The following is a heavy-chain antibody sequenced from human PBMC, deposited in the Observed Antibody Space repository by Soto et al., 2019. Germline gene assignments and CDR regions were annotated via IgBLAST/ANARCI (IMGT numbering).Heavy chain of an antibody. CDR2: IYSGGST. CDR1: GFTVSSNY. J-gene: IGHJ6*03. Sequence: PGGSLRLSCAASGFTVSSNYMSWVRQAPGKGLEWVSVIYSGGSTYYADSVKGRFTISRDNSKNTLYLQMNSLRAEDTAVYYCARSPRVISGWYHYYYYMDVWGKGSTVPVSS. V-gene: IGHV3-66*01. CDR3: ARSPRVISGWYHYYYYMDV. D-gene: IGHD6-19*01.